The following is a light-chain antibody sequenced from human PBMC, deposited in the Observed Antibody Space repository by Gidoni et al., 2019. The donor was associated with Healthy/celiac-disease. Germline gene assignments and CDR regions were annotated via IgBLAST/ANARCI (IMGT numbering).Light chain of an antibody. J-gene: IGKJ3*01. V-gene: IGKV4-1*01. CDR2: WAS. CDR3: QQYYSTPFT. Sequence: DIVMTQSPDSLAVSLGERATINYKSSQSVLYSSNNKNYLAWYQQKPGQPPKLLIYWASTRESGVPDRFSGSGSGTDFTLTISSLQAEDVAAYYCQQYYSTPFTFGPGTKVDIK. CDR1: QSVLYSSNNKNY.